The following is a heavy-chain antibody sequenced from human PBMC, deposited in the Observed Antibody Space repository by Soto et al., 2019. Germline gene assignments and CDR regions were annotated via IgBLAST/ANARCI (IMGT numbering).Heavy chain of an antibody. V-gene: IGHV1-69*13. D-gene: IGHD3-22*01. CDR3: ARDMVVGYYDSSGYYH. Sequence: ASVKVSCKASGGTFSSYAISWVRQAPGQGLEWMGGIIPIFGTANYAQKFQGRVTITADESTSTAYMELSSLRSEDTAVYYCARDMVVGYYDSSGYYHWGQGTLVTSPQ. J-gene: IGHJ5*02. CDR2: IIPIFGTA. CDR1: GGTFSSYA.